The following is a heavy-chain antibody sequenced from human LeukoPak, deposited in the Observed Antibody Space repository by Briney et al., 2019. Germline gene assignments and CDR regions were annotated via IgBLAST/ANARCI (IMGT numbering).Heavy chain of an antibody. CDR1: GGTFNTYA. D-gene: IGHD2-2*01. CDR2: IIPIVNIA. Sequence: GASVKVSCKASGGTFNTYAISWVRQAPGQGLEWMGRIIPIVNIANYAQNFQGRVTITADESTSTAYMELSSLRSEDTAVYYCARGAPGYCSSTSCYLLDYWGQGTLVTVSS. CDR3: ARGAPGYCSSTSCYLLDY. J-gene: IGHJ4*02. V-gene: IGHV1-69*04.